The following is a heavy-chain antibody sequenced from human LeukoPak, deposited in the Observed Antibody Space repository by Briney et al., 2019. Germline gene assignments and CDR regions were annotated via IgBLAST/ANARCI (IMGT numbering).Heavy chain of an antibody. V-gene: IGHV3-30*18. CDR1: GFTLSSYG. D-gene: IGHD6-13*01. Sequence: PGRSLRLSCAASGFTLSSYGMHWVRQAPGKGLEWVAVISYDGSNKYYADSVKGRFTISRDNSKNTLYLQMNSLRAEDTAVYYCAKIGSIFDYWGQGTLVTVSS. CDR3: AKIGSIFDY. CDR2: ISYDGSNK. J-gene: IGHJ4*02.